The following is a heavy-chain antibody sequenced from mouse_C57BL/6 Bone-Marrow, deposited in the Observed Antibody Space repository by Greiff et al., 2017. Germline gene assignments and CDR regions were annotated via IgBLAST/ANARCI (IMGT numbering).Heavy chain of an antibody. J-gene: IGHJ3*01. D-gene: IGHD2-3*01. CDR3: TRSAFDGYYEGWFAY. V-gene: IGHV1-5*01. Sequence: EVQLQQSGTVLARPGASVKMSCKTSGYTFTSYWMHWVKQRPGQGLEWIGAIYPGNRDTSYNQKFKGKAKLTAVTSASTAYMELSSLTTEDSAVYYCTRSAFDGYYEGWFAYWGQGTLVTVSA. CDR1: GYTFTSYW. CDR2: IYPGNRDT.